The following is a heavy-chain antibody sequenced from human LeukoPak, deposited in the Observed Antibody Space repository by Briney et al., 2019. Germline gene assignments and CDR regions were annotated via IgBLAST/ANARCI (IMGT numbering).Heavy chain of an antibody. Sequence: AGGSLRLSCAASGFTFSNYWLSWVRQAPGKGLEWVANIKQDGSEKYYVDSVKGRFTISRDNAKNSLYLQMNSLRAEDTAVYYCSNRDYWGQGTLATVSS. V-gene: IGHV3-7*01. J-gene: IGHJ4*02. CDR3: SNRDY. CDR2: IKQDGSEK. CDR1: GFTFSNYW.